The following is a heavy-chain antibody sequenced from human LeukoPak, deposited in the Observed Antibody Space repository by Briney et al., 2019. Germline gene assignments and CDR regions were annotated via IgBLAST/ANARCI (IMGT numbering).Heavy chain of an antibody. CDR1: GYSISSGYY. Sequence: SETLSLTCTVSGYSISSGYYWGWIRPPPGKGLEWIGSIYHSGSTYYNPSLKSRVTISVDTSKNQFSLKLSSVTAADTAVYYCARAQNYYYYYYMDVWGKGTTVTVSS. J-gene: IGHJ6*03. V-gene: IGHV4-38-2*02. CDR2: IYHSGST. CDR3: ARAQNYYYYYYMDV.